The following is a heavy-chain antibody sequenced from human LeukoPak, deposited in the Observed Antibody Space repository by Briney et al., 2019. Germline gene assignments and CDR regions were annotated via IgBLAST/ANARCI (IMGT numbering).Heavy chain of an antibody. V-gene: IGHV4-31*03. D-gene: IGHD1-7*01. CDR3: AGITGTTFGASHTNGMDV. Sequence: SETLSLTCTVSGGSISSGGYYWSWIRQHPGKGLEWIGYIYYSGSTYYNPSLKSRVTISVDTSKNQFSLKLSSVTAADTAVYYCAGITGTTFGASHTNGMDVWGQGTTVTVSS. CDR1: GGSISSGGYY. CDR2: IYYSGST. J-gene: IGHJ6*02.